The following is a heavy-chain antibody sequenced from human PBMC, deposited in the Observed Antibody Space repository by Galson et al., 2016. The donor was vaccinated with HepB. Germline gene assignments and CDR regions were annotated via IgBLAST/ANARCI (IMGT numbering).Heavy chain of an antibody. V-gene: IGHV4-59*01. CDR2: IFYSGTA. CDR3: ERADLFRGDYGLDSALFDV. D-gene: IGHD4/OR15-4a*01. J-gene: IGHJ4*02. CDR1: GVSIKNNY. Sequence: SETLSLTCTVSGVSIKNNYWAWIRQPPGKGLEYIGYIFYSGTANYNPSLMSRVTMSVDTSKNQFSLNLSSVTAADTAVYYCERADLFRGDYGLDSALFDVWGQGTLVTVSS.